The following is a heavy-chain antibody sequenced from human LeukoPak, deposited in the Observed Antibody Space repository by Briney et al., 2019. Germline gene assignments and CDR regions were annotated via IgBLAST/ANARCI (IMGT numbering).Heavy chain of an antibody. CDR3: ARRATAAGYNIDY. Sequence: ASVKVSCKASGYPFTDYYIHWVRQAPGQGLEWMGWINPNSGGTNHAQKFQGRVTMTKDTSITTAYMELSRLTSDDTAVYYCARRATAAGYNIDYWGQGTLVTVSS. D-gene: IGHD5-24*01. V-gene: IGHV1-2*02. CDR1: GYPFTDYY. J-gene: IGHJ4*02. CDR2: INPNSGGT.